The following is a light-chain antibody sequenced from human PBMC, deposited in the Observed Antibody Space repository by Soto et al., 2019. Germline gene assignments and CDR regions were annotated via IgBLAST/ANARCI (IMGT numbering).Light chain of an antibody. V-gene: IGKV1-5*01. CDR2: DAS. J-gene: IGKJ2*01. Sequence: IQMTQSPSIVSASVGDRVAITCRASQNLGKWLAWYQLKARKAPKLLVFDASSLHDGVPSRFSGTGSGTEFTLTINGLQPDDFGTFYCQPYELSYSFGPWT. CDR3: QPYELSYS. CDR1: QNLGKW.